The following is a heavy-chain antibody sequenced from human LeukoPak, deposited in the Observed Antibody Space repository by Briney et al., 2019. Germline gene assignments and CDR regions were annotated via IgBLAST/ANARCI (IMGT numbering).Heavy chain of an antibody. J-gene: IGHJ6*03. CDR2: ISASGHYT. V-gene: IGHV3-23*01. CDR3: AKGGRATQKHYDFWSERLYYSCMDV. CDR1: GSGFTFGNFA. D-gene: IGHD3-3*01. Sequence: GGSLRLSCEASGSGFTFGNFALSWVRQAPGKGPEWLSGISASGHYTYYADSVKGRFTISRDNIKKTLYIDMNSPRVEDTAVYYCAKGGRATQKHYDFWSERLYYSCMDVWGKGTTVTVSS.